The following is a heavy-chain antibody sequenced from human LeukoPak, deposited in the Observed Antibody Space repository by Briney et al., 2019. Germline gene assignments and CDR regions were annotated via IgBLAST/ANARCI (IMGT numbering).Heavy chain of an antibody. CDR3: ARGLTIFGVVIPFDY. CDR2: IYTSGST. Sequence: SQTLSLTCTVSGGSISSGSYYWSWIRQPAGKGLEWIGRIYTSGSTNYNPSLKSRVTISVDTSKNQFSLKLSSVTAADTAVYYCARGLTIFGVVIPFDYWGQGTLVTVSS. CDR1: GGSISSGSYY. J-gene: IGHJ4*02. V-gene: IGHV4-61*02. D-gene: IGHD3-3*01.